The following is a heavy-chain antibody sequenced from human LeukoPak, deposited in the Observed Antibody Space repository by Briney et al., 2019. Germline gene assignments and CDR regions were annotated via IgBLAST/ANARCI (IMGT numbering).Heavy chain of an antibody. V-gene: IGHV3-23*01. D-gene: IGHD3-16*01. J-gene: IGHJ5*02. Sequence: GGSLRLSCAASGFTFSSYAMSWVRQAPGKGLEWASAISGSGGSTYYAGSVKGRFTISRDNSKNTLYLQMNSLRAEDTAVYYCANGGGFWFDPWGQGTLVTVSS. CDR2: ISGSGGST. CDR1: GFTFSSYA. CDR3: ANGGGFWFDP.